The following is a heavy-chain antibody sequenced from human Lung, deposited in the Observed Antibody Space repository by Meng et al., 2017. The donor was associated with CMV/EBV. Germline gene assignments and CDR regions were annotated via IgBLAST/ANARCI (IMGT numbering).Heavy chain of an antibody. V-gene: IGHV3-30*04. CDR2: ISYDGSNK. CDR1: GFTFTTYA. J-gene: IGHJ6*02. D-gene: IGHD5-18*01. Sequence: LSLTXAASGFTFTTYAMHWVRQAPGKGLEWVAVISYDGSNKYYADSVKGRFTISRDNSKNTLYLQMNSLRTVDTAVYSCARGEQLWLPLDVWGQGTTVTVSS. CDR3: ARGEQLWLPLDV.